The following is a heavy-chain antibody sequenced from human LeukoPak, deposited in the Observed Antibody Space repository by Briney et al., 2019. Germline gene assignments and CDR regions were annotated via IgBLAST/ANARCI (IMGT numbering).Heavy chain of an antibody. V-gene: IGHV1-2*02. J-gene: IGHJ5*02. CDR3: ARRYSGSHLYSFDP. D-gene: IGHD1-26*01. CDR1: GYTFTGYY. Sequence: ASVKVSCKASGYTFTGYYMHWVRQAPGQGLEWMGWINPNSGGTNYAQKFQGRVTMTRDTSISTAYMELSSLRSDDTAVYYCARRYSGSHLYSFDPWGQGTLVTVSS. CDR2: INPNSGGT.